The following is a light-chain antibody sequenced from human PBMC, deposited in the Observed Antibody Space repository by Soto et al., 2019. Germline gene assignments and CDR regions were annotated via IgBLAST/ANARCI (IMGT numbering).Light chain of an antibody. CDR3: SSYTSSSTLYV. V-gene: IGLV2-14*01. Sequence: SVLAQPASVSGAPGQSITISCPGNSRDGGGYNYVSWYQQHPGKAPKLMIYDVSNRPSGVSNRFSGSKSGNTASLTISGLQAEDEADYYCSSYTSSSTLYVFGTGTKVTVL. CDR1: SRDGGGYNY. J-gene: IGLJ1*01. CDR2: DVS.